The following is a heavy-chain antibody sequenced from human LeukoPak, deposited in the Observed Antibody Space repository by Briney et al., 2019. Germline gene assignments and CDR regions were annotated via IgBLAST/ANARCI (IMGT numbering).Heavy chain of an antibody. J-gene: IGHJ4*02. CDR3: ACFYGPPFDY. CDR1: GFTFSSYA. CDR2: ISYDGSNK. D-gene: IGHD3-16*01. V-gene: IGHV3-30*04. Sequence: GRSLRLSCAASGFTFSSYAMHWGRQAPGKGLGWVAVISYDGSNKYYADSVKGRFTISRDNSKNTLYLQMNSLRAEDTAVYYCACFYGPPFDYWGQGTLVTVSS.